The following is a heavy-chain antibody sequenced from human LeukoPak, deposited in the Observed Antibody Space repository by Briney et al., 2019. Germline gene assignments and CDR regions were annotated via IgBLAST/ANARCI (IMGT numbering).Heavy chain of an antibody. J-gene: IGHJ6*03. D-gene: IGHD5-24*01. CDR1: GFTFSTYD. Sequence: GGSLRLSCAASGFTFSTYDIHWVRQAPGKGLEWVAVISYDRSDKYYADSVKGRFTISRDNSKNTLYLHMNSLRAEDTAMYYCAKLRDGYNWDDYYMDVWGKGTTVTVSS. CDR2: ISYDRSDK. CDR3: AKLRDGYNWDDYYMDV. V-gene: IGHV3-30*18.